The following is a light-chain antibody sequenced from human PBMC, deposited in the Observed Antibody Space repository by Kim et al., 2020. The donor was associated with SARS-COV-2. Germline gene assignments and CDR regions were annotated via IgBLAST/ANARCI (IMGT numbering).Light chain of an antibody. CDR3: QQYNSYPSA. J-gene: IGKJ5*01. V-gene: IGKV1-16*02. CDR2: AAS. Sequence: SASVGDRVTIPCGTSQGISNYLAWFQQKQGKAPKSLIYAASSLQSGVPSKFGGGGSGTDFTLTISSLQPEDFETYYSQQYNSYPSAFGQGTRLEIK. CDR1: QGISNY.